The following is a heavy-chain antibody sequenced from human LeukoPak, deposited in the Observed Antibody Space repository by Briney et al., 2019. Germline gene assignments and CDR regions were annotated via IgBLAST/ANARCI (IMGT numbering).Heavy chain of an antibody. D-gene: IGHD3-16*01. V-gene: IGHV3-53*01. Sequence: PGGSLRLSCAASGFTVSTIYMNWVRPAPGKGLEWVSVIYTGGTTFYAGSVRGRFTVSRDDSRNTLSLQMNSLRAEDTAVYYCARDVQGVGAFDFWGQGTMVTVSS. CDR2: IYTGGTT. CDR1: GFTVSTIY. J-gene: IGHJ3*01. CDR3: ARDVQGVGAFDF.